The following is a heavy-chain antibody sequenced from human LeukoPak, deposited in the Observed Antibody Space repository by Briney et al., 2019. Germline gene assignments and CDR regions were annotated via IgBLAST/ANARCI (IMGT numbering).Heavy chain of an antibody. V-gene: IGHV4-4*09. J-gene: IGHJ4*02. D-gene: IGHD5-12*01. CDR2: INTKGET. CDR1: GVSMSAYQ. CDR3: ASSDEAKIAPFDH. Sequence: SETLSLTCTVSGVSMSAYQWSWVRQSPEKGLEWIGCINTKGETSYNPSLKSRVTTSVDTSKSQFSLRLTSVTAADTSVYYCASSDEAKIAPFDHWGQRAPVTVSS.